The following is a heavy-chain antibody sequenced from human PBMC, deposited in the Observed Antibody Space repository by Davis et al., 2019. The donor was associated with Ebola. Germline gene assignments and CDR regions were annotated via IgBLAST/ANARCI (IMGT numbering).Heavy chain of an antibody. CDR3: ARGSGWYYFDY. Sequence: GGSLRLSCAASGFTFSTYTMNWVRQAPGKGLEWVSSITRTSGYIYYADSVKGRFTISRDNAKNSLYLQMNSLRAEDTALYYCARGSGWYYFDYWGQGTLVTVSS. V-gene: IGHV3-21*01. J-gene: IGHJ4*02. CDR2: ITRTSGYI. D-gene: IGHD6-19*01. CDR1: GFTFSTYT.